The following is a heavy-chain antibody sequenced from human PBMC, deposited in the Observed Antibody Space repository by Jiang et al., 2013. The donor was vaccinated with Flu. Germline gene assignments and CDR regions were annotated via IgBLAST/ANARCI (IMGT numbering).Heavy chain of an antibody. CDR2: IKPDGSDK. CDR3: ARDYGDNY. CDR1: GFTFSSYY. D-gene: IGHD4-17*01. J-gene: IGHJ4*02. Sequence: VQLLESGGGLVQPGGSLRLSCAASGFTFSSYYMCWVRQAPGKGLEWVANIKPDGSDKYYVDSVKGRFTISRDSAENSLYLQMNSLRPEDTAMYYCARDYGDNYWGQGTLVTVSS. V-gene: IGHV3-7*03.